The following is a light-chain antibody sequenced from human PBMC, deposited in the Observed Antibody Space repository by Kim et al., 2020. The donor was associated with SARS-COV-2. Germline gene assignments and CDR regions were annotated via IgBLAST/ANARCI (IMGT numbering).Light chain of an antibody. Sequence: SSELTQDPAVSVALGQTVRITCQGDSLRSYYASWYQQKPGQAPVLVIYGKNNRPSGIPDRFSGSSSGNTASLTITGAQAEDEADYYCNSRDSSGNPNWV. CDR3: NSRDSSGNPNWV. CDR1: SLRSYY. J-gene: IGLJ3*02. V-gene: IGLV3-19*01. CDR2: GKN.